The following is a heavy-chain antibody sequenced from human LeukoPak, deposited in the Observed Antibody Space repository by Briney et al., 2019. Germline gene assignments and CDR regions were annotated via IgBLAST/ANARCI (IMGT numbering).Heavy chain of an antibody. J-gene: IGHJ6*03. V-gene: IGHV1-46*01. CDR2: INTSGGRT. Sequence: GASVTVSCKASGYTFTSYYMHWVRQAPGQGLEWVGIINTSGGRTSYAQKFQGRVTMTRDTSTSTVYMELSSLRSEDTAVYYCARAVGPGPSEPSYYYYYYMDVWGKGTTVTVSS. CDR1: GYTFTSYY. CDR3: ARAVGPGPSEPSYYYYYYMDV.